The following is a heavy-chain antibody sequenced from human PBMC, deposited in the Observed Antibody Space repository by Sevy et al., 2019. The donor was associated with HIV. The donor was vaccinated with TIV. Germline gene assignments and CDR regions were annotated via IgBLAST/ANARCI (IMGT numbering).Heavy chain of an antibody. J-gene: IGHJ4*02. CDR2: IYTSGST. V-gene: IGHV4-4*07. D-gene: IGHD5-12*01. CDR1: VGSISSYY. Sequence: SDTLSLTCTVSVGSISSYYWSWIRQPAGKGLEWIGRIYTSGSTNYNPSLKSRVIMSVDTSKNQFSLKLSSVTAADTAVYYCARDSTVDIAERGFDYWGQGTLVTVSS. CDR3: ARDSTVDIAERGFDY.